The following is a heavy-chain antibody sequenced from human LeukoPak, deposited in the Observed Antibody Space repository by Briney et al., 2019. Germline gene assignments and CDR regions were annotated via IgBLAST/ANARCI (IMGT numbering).Heavy chain of an antibody. V-gene: IGHV1-69*04. CDR1: GGTFSSYV. CDR2: IIPILGIA. CDR3: AREGRRNDYASLTGMDV. J-gene: IGHJ6*02. Sequence: SVKVSCKASGGTFSSYVISWVRQAPGQGLEWMGRIIPILGIANYAQKFQGRVTITADKSTSTAYMELSSLRSEDTAVYYCAREGRRNDYASLTGMDVWGQGTTVTVSS. D-gene: IGHD3-16*01.